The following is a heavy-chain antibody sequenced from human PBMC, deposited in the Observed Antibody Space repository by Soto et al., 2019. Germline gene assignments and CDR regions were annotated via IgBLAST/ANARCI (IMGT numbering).Heavy chain of an antibody. V-gene: IGHV4-4*07. CDR1: GGSISSYF. CDR3: ARDHPYKDYDFWSGHYDYYYYGLDV. J-gene: IGHJ6*02. CDR2: IYTSGSS. Sequence: SETLSLTCTVSGGSISSYFWNGIRQPAGKGLEWIGRIYTSGSSNYNPSLKSRGTMSVATSKNQFSLNLSSVTAADTAVYYCARDHPYKDYDFWSGHYDYYYYGLDVWGQGTTVT. D-gene: IGHD3-3*01.